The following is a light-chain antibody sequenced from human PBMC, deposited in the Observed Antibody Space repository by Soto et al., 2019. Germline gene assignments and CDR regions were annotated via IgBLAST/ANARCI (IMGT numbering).Light chain of an antibody. CDR1: QTISSW. CDR3: QHYNSYSEA. CDR2: KAS. Sequence: IHITQSPSTLSVSVGDRVTITCRASQTISSWLAWYQQKPGKARKLLIYKASTLKSGVPSRFSGSGSGTEFTLTISSLQPDDFATYYCQHYNSYSEAFGQGTKVDIK. V-gene: IGKV1-5*03. J-gene: IGKJ1*01.